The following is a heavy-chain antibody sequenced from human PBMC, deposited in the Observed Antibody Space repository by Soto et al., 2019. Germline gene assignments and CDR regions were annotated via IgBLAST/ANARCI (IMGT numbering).Heavy chain of an antibody. CDR1: GFTFGDYA. CDR3: TRDGVRTYYYGSGRCDY. Sequence: GGSLRLSCTASGFTFGDYAMSWVRQAPGKGLEWVGFIRSKAYGGTTEYAASVKGRFTISRDDSKSIAYLQLTSLKTEDTAVYYCTRDGVRTYYYGSGRCDYWGPGTLVTVSS. CDR2: IRSKAYGGTT. V-gene: IGHV3-49*04. J-gene: IGHJ4*02. D-gene: IGHD3-10*01.